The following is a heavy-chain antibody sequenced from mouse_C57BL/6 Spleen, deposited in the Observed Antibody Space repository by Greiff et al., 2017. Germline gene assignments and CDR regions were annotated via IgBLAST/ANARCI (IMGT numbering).Heavy chain of an antibody. V-gene: IGHV1-64*01. CDR1: GYTFTSYW. D-gene: IGHD2-2*01. CDR3: ARDYGYYYYAMDY. J-gene: IGHJ4*01. CDR2: IHPNSGST. Sequence: QVQLKQSGAELVKPGASVKLSCKASGYTFTSYWMHWVKQRPGQGLEWIGMIHPNSGSTNYNEKFKSKATLTVDKSSSTAYMQLSSLTSEDSAVYYCARDYGYYYYAMDYWGQGTSVTVSS.